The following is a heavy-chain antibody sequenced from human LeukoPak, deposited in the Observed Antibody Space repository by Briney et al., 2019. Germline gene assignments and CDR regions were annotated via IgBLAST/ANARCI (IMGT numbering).Heavy chain of an antibody. J-gene: IGHJ2*01. CDR2: IYYSGST. D-gene: IGHD5-18*01. CDR1: GGSLSSYY. Sequence: MTSETLSLTCTVSGGSLSSYYWSWFRQTPGKGPEWIGYIYYSGSTKYNPSLSSRVTISVDRSKNQFSLKLNSVTAADTAVYYCARYWGVQLWPHWYFDPWGRGSLVTVSS. V-gene: IGHV4-59*01. CDR3: ARYWGVQLWPHWYFDP.